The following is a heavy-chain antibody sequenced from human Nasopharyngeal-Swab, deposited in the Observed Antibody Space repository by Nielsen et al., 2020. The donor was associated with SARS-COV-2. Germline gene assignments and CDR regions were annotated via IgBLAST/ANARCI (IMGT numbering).Heavy chain of an antibody. D-gene: IGHD5-18*01. Sequence: LRLSCTVSGGSISSGGYYWIWFRQHAGKGLEWIGYIYYSGSTYYNPSLKSRVTISVDTSKNQFSLKLSSVTAADTAVYYCARARVDTAMVPAFDIWGQGTMVTVSS. CDR2: IYYSGST. V-gene: IGHV4-31*03. J-gene: IGHJ3*02. CDR3: ARARVDTAMVPAFDI. CDR1: GGSISSGGYY.